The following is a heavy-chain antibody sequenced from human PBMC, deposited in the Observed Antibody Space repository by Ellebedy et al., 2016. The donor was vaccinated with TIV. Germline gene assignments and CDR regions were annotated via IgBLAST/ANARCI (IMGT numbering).Heavy chain of an antibody. V-gene: IGHV3-7*01. D-gene: IGHD5-12*01. CDR2: IKEDGSEK. Sequence: GGSLRLSXAASGFTFSMYWMGWVRQAPGKGLEWVANIKEDGSEKNYVDSVKGRFTISRDNAQNSLYLQMDSLRVEDTAVYFCARDEYSGYDFGYYYYGMDVWGQGTTVIVSS. CDR3: ARDEYSGYDFGYYYYGMDV. CDR1: GFTFSMYW. J-gene: IGHJ6*02.